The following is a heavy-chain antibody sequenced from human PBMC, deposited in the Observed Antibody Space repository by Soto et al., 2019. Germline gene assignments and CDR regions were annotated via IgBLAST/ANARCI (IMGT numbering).Heavy chain of an antibody. V-gene: IGHV4-59*01. J-gene: IGHJ4*02. CDR1: CGSISSYY. CDR3: ARGNRITPFDY. D-gene: IGHD3-3*01. Sequence: QVQLQESGPGLVKPSETLSLTCTVSCGSISSYYWSWIRQPPGKGLEWIGYIYYSGSTNYNPSLKSRVTISVDTSKNQFSLKLSSVTAADTAVYYCARGNRITPFDYWGQGTLVTVSS. CDR2: IYYSGST.